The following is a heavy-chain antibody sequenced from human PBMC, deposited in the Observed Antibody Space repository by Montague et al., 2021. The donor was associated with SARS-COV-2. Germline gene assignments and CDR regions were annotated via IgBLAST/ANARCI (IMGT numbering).Heavy chain of an antibody. J-gene: IGHJ4*02. Sequence: SETLSLTCSVSGDSIGSSHTYWGWIRQPPGKGLEWIGYVAYSGSTYYNPSLQRRVTISVDTSKSQFSLKLNSVTAADTAVYYCARSQLYCDLLTGFSESYYFDYWGQGTLATVSS. CDR3: ARSQLYCDLLTGFSESYYFDY. CDR2: VAYSGST. V-gene: IGHV4-39*01. D-gene: IGHD3-9*01. CDR1: GDSIGSSHTY.